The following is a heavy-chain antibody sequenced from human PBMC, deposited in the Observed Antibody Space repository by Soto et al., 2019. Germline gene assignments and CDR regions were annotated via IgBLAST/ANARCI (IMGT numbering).Heavy chain of an antibody. CDR1: GYTFTSYG. CDR2: ISAYNGNT. CDR3: ASGGPDCSSTSCRGNYGMDV. D-gene: IGHD2-2*01. Sequence: EASVKVSCKASGYTFTSYGISWVRQAPGQGLEWMGWISAYNGNTNYAQKLQGRVTMTTDTSTSTAYMELRSLRSDDTAVYYCASGGPDCSSTSCRGNYGMDVWGQGTTVTVSS. V-gene: IGHV1-18*01. J-gene: IGHJ6*02.